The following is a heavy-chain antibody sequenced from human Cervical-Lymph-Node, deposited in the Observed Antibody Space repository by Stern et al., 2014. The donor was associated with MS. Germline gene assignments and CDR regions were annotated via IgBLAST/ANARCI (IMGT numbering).Heavy chain of an antibody. V-gene: IGHV5-51*03. J-gene: IGHJ4*02. CDR1: GYSFISYC. D-gene: IGHD4-23*01. Sequence: EVQLVESGAEVKKPGASLKISCKGSGYSFISYCVAWVRQMPGRGLEWMGIIYPRDSDTKYSPSFQGQVTISADKSISTAYLQWSSLKASDTAMYFCARFYSGSFLDYWGQGSLVTVSS. CDR3: ARFYSGSFLDY. CDR2: IYPRDSDT.